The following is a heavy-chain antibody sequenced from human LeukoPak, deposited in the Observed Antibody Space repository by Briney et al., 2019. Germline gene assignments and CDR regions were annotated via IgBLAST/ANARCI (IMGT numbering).Heavy chain of an antibody. D-gene: IGHD2-21*01. CDR3: ARDVIGVVDAFDI. Sequence: GGSLRLSCAASGFTFSSYGMHWVRQAPGKGLEWVAFIRYDGSNKYYADSVKGRFTISRDNSKNTLYLQMNSLRAEDTAVYYCARDVIGVVDAFDIWGQGTMVTVSS. CDR1: GFTFSSYG. V-gene: IGHV3-30*02. J-gene: IGHJ3*02. CDR2: IRYDGSNK.